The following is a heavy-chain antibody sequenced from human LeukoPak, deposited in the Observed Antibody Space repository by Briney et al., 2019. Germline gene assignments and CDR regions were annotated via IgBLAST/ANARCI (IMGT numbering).Heavy chain of an antibody. CDR1: GYSFTSYW. CDR3: ATYSYGTIYHFDY. J-gene: IGHJ4*02. Sequence: GESLKISCKGSGYSFTSYWIGWVRQMPGKGLEWMGIIYPGDSDTRYSPSFQGQVTISADNSISTAYLQWSSLKASDTAMYYCATYSYGTIYHFDYWGQGTLVTVSS. D-gene: IGHD5-18*01. CDR2: IYPGDSDT. V-gene: IGHV5-51*01.